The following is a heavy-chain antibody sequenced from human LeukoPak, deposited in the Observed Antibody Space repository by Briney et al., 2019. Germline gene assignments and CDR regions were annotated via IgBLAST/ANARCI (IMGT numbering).Heavy chain of an antibody. J-gene: IGHJ4*02. CDR1: GGSSSGYY. V-gene: IGHV4-34*01. CDR2: INHSGSS. D-gene: IGHD1-20*01. CDR3: ARRITGTGRPFDY. Sequence: PSETLSLTCAVYGGSSSGYYWSWIRQPPGKGLEWIGEINHSGSSNYNPSLKSRVTISVDTSKNQFSLKLSSVTAADTAVYYCARRITGTGRPFDYWGQGTLVTVSS.